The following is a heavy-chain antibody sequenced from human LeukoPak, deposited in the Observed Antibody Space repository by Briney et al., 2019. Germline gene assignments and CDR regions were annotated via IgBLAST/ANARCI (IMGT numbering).Heavy chain of an antibody. CDR1: GYTFTGYY. D-gene: IGHD3-22*01. Sequence: ASVKVSCKASGYTFTGYYMHWVRQAPGQGLDWMGWINPNSGGTNYAQKFQGRVTMTRDTSITTAYMELSRLRSDDTALYYCASSRRYYYDSSGNDAFDIWGQGTMVTVSS. V-gene: IGHV1-2*02. CDR2: INPNSGGT. J-gene: IGHJ3*02. CDR3: ASSRRYYYDSSGNDAFDI.